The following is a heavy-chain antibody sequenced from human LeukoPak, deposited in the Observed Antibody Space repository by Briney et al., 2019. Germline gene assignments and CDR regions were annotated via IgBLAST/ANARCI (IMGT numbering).Heavy chain of an antibody. CDR2: MNPNSGNT. D-gene: IGHD6-6*01. CDR3: ARDGEYSSSLVLDAFDI. V-gene: IGHV1-8*03. J-gene: IGHJ3*02. CDR1: GYTFTSYD. Sequence: ASVKVSCKASGYTFTSYDINWVRQATGQGLEWMGWMNPNSGNTGYAQKFQGRVTITRNTSISTAYMELSSLRSENTAVYYCARDGEYSSSLVLDAFDIWGQGTMVTVSS.